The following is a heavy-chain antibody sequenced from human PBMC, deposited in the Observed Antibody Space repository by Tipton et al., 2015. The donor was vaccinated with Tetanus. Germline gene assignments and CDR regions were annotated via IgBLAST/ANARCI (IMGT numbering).Heavy chain of an antibody. D-gene: IGHD6-19*01. Sequence: SLRLSCAASGFTFSSYWMHWVRQAPGKGLVWVSRINSDGSSTSYADSVKGRFTISRDNAKNTLYLQMNSLRAEDTAVYYCATHRGWYDDFDYWGQGTLVTVSS. CDR1: GFTFSSYW. CDR3: ATHRGWYDDFDY. J-gene: IGHJ4*02. V-gene: IGHV3-74*01. CDR2: INSDGSST.